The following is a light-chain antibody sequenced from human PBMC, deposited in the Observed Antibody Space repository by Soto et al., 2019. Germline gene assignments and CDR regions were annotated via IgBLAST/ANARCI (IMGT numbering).Light chain of an antibody. CDR3: QQSYSTPPYT. V-gene: IGKV1-39*01. Sequence: DIQMTQSPSSLSASVGDRVTITCRASQSISSYLNWYQQKPGKAPKLLIYAASSLQSGVPSRFSGSGSGTDFTLTISSLQPEDFATFYCQQSYSTPPYTFCLGTKLEIK. J-gene: IGKJ2*01. CDR1: QSISSY. CDR2: AAS.